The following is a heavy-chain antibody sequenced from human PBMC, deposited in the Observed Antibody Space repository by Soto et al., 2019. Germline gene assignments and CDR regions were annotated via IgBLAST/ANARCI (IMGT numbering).Heavy chain of an antibody. V-gene: IGHV4-4*02. D-gene: IGHD6-19*01. J-gene: IGHJ4*02. Sequence: QVQLQESGPGLVKPSGTLSLTCTVSGDSISSNNWWNWVRQPPGKGLEWIGEIYHSGSINYNPSLSSRVIISGDPSNNQFSLRLSSVTAADTAIYYCARGLSLVVAGNRLGLPDYWGQGTLVTVSS. CDR3: ARGLSLVVAGNRLGLPDY. CDR2: IYHSGSI. CDR1: GDSISSNNW.